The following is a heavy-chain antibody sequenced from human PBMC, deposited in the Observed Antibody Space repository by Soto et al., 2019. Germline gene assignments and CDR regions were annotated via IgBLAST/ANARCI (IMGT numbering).Heavy chain of an antibody. CDR3: ARHSCCSYGDGMDV. CDR2: IFYSGST. CDR1: GGSISSSRYY. J-gene: IGHJ6*02. Sequence: QLQLQESGPGLVKPSETLSLTCTVSGGSISSSRYYWGWIRQPPGKGLEWIGSIFYSGSTYYNPSLKSRVTISVDTSKNQFSLKLSSVTAADTAVYYCARHSCCSYGDGMDVWGQGTTVTVSS. V-gene: IGHV4-39*01. D-gene: IGHD2-15*01.